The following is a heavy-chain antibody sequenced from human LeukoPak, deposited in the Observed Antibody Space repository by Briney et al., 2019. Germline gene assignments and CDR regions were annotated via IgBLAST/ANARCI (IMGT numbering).Heavy chain of an antibody. J-gene: IGHJ4*02. V-gene: IGHV3-30*04. Sequence: GGALRPSCAASGFTFSSYAMHWVRQAPGKGLEWVAVISYDGSNKYYADSEKGRFTISRDNSKNTLYLQMNSLRAEDTAVYYCARDPDIYGSGSFLFDYWGQGTLVTVSS. CDR3: ARDPDIYGSGSFLFDY. CDR2: ISYDGSNK. CDR1: GFTFSSYA. D-gene: IGHD3-10*01.